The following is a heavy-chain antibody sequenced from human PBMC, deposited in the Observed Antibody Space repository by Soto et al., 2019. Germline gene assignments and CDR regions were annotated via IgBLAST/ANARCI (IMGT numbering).Heavy chain of an antibody. Sequence: GGSLRLSCAASGFTFSSYAMHWVRQDPGKGLQWLASITTTSTYKYYADSVKGRFSISRDNAKNSLYLELTNLRSEDTAVYYCAREKCSSTSCNHGMDVWGLGTTVTVSS. V-gene: IGHV3-21*01. CDR3: AREKCSSTSCNHGMDV. CDR2: ITTTSTYK. J-gene: IGHJ6*02. D-gene: IGHD2-2*01. CDR1: GFTFSSYA.